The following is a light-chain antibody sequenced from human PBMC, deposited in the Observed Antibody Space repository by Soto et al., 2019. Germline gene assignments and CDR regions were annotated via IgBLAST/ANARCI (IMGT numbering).Light chain of an antibody. CDR3: QQRSNWPT. Sequence: EIVMTQSPATLSVSPGERATLSCRASQSVSSSLAWYQQKRGQAPRLLIYGASTRATGFPARFSGSGSGTDFTLTISRLEPEDFAVYYCQQRSNWPTFGQGTKVDIK. V-gene: IGKV3-15*01. CDR2: GAS. J-gene: IGKJ1*01. CDR1: QSVSSS.